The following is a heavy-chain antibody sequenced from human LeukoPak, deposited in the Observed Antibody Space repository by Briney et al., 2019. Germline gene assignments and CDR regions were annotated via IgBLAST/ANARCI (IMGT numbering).Heavy chain of an antibody. CDR1: GGTFSSYA. CDR2: IIPIFGTA. CDR3: ASSGHHLHWFDP. V-gene: IGHV1-69*13. J-gene: IGHJ5*02. Sequence: RASVKVSCKASGGTFSSYAISWVRQAPGQGLEWMGGIIPIFGTANYAQKFQGRVTITADESTSTAYMELSSLRSEDTAVYYCASSGHHLHWFDPWGQGTLVTVSS. D-gene: IGHD6-19*01.